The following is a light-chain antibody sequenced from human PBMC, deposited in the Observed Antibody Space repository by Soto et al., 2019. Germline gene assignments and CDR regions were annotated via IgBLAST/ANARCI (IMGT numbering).Light chain of an antibody. J-gene: IGKJ1*01. CDR2: QTS. CDR1: QYINTR. Sequence: EIVLTQSPSTLSSFPSDRVTLSCRASQYINTRLAWYQHRPGQSPRLLIYQTSLGAAGIPARFSASGSGTDFTLTISDVQPEDFAVYYCQQYGSSRTWTVGQGTKVDIK. V-gene: IGKV3D-11*03. CDR3: QQYGSSRTWT.